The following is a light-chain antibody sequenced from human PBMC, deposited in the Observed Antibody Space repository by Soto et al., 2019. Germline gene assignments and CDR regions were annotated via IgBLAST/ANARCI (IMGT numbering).Light chain of an antibody. CDR2: GHS. CDR1: SSNIGAHYD. CDR3: QSYDNTLRVDV. J-gene: IGLJ1*01. Sequence: QSVLTRPPAVSGAPGQRVTISCTGSSSNIGAHYDVHWYQQPPGTAPKLLISGHSNRPSGVPDRFSGSKPGPSASLAITALQAEDEADYYCQSYDNTLRVDVFGTGTKVTVL. V-gene: IGLV1-40*01.